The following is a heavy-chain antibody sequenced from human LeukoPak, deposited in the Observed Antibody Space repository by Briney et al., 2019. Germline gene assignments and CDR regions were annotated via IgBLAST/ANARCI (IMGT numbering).Heavy chain of an antibody. V-gene: IGHV1-2*02. D-gene: IGHD1-1*01. CDR3: ATDGHNWNDADY. Sequence: ASVKVSCKASGYTFTAHYIHWVRQAPGQGLEWMGWINPNNGGTNYAQNFQGRVTMTRDTSVSTAYMELSRLRSDDTAVYYCATDGHNWNDADYWGQGTLVTVSS. CDR2: INPNNGGT. CDR1: GYTFTAHY. J-gene: IGHJ4*02.